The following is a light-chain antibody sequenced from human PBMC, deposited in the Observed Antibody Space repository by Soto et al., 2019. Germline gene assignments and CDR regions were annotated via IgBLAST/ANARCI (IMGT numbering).Light chain of an antibody. V-gene: IGKV3-20*01. CDR3: QQYGSSPQA. CDR1: QRVSNAY. J-gene: IGKJ1*01. Sequence: EIVLPQSPGTLSLSPGERAILSCRGSQRVSNAYLAWYQQKPGQSPRLLIYDASSRATGIPDRFSGSGSGTDFTLTISRLEPEDFAVYYCQQYGSSPQAFGQGTKVDIK. CDR2: DAS.